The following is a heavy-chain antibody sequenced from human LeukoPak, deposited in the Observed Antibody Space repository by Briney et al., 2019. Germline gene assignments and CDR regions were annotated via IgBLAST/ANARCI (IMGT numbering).Heavy chain of an antibody. D-gene: IGHD5-18*01. CDR3: ARGLGGYTYGPPGY. CDR2: IYSGGST. V-gene: IGHV3-53*01. J-gene: IGHJ4*02. CDR1: GFTVSSHY. Sequence: GGSLRLSCAASGFTVSSHYMSWVRQAPGKGLEWVSVIYSGGSTYYADSVKGRFTISRDNSKNTLYLQMNRLRAEDTAAYYCARGLGGYTYGPPGYRGQGTLVTVSS.